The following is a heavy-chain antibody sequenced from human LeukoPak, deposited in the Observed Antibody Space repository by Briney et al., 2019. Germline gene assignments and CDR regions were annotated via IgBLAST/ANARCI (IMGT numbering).Heavy chain of an antibody. CDR1: GGSISSSSYY. CDR2: IYYSGST. Sequence: SSETLSLTCTVSGGSISSSSYYWGWIRQPPGKGLEWIGSIYYSGSTYYNPSLKSRVTISVDTSKNQFSLKLSSVTAADTAVYYCARHQVPLETIFGVVLPDAFDIWGQGTMVTVSS. D-gene: IGHD3-3*01. CDR3: ARHQVPLETIFGVVLPDAFDI. J-gene: IGHJ3*02. V-gene: IGHV4-39*01.